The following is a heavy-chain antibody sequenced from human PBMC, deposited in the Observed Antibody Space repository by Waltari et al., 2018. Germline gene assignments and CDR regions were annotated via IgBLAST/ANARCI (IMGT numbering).Heavy chain of an antibody. Sequence: QAPGKGGGWVSGIGGRGMSTRSRDAGKGRFTNSRDNSKNTLYLQMNSLRAEDTAVYYCVRDESSIAGSRSDNWFDPWGQGTLVTVSS. CDR3: VRDESSIAGSRSDNWFDP. J-gene: IGHJ5*02. D-gene: IGHD3-10*01. V-gene: IGHV3-23*01. CDR2: IGGRGMST.